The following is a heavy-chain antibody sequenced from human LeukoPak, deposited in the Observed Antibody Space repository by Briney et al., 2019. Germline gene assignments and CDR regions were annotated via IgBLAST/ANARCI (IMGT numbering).Heavy chain of an antibody. CDR2: IASDGSHT. J-gene: IGHJ3*02. CDR3: ARERQDTVIHSGAFDI. CDR1: GFTFSNYF. V-gene: IGHV3-30-3*01. Sequence: QPGGSLRLSCAASGFTFSNYFMHWVRQAPGKGLKWVADIASDGSHTLYVESVKGRFTISRDNSKNTLYLQMNSLGPEDTAVYFCARERQDTVIHSGAFDIWGQGTMVTVSS. D-gene: IGHD2-21*02.